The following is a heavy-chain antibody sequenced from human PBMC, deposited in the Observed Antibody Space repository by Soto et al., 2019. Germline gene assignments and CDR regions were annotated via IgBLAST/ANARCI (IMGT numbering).Heavy chain of an antibody. Sequence: QVQLVESGGGVVQPGRSLRLSCAASGFSFSSFPMHWVRQAPGKGLEWLAVISDGGHEYYADSVKGRFSISRDNSKNTMSLQMNSLRPEDTAEYYCARAPPGAAGDDYYYYGMDVWGQGTTVTVSS. J-gene: IGHJ6*02. D-gene: IGHD1-26*01. CDR1: GFSFSSFP. CDR3: ARAPPGAAGDDYYYYGMDV. V-gene: IGHV3-30*04. CDR2: ISDGGHE.